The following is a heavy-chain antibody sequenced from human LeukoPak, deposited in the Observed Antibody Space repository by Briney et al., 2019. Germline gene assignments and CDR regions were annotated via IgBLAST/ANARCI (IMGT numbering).Heavy chain of an antibody. J-gene: IGHJ4*02. CDR2: ITASSTAI. CDR1: GFTFNTYT. V-gene: IGHV3-21*01. D-gene: IGHD3-9*01. CDR3: ARTYYDILTGYNPYFDY. Sequence: GGSLRLSCAASGFTFNTYTMNWVRQAPGKGLEWVSSITASSTAIYSADSVKGRFTISRDNAKNLLYLQMNSLRAEDTAVYYCARTYYDILTGYNPYFDYWGQGILVTVCS.